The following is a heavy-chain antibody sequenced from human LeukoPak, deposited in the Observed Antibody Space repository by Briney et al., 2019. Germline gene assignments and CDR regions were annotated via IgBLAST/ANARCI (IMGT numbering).Heavy chain of an antibody. Sequence: GGSLRLSCAASGFTFSSYSMNWVRQAPGKGLEWVSSISSSSSYIYYADSVKGRFTISRDNARNSLYLQMNSLRAEDTAVYYCARDLTMVRGVPDYLGQGTLVTVSS. D-gene: IGHD3-10*01. V-gene: IGHV3-21*01. CDR3: ARDLTMVRGVPDY. J-gene: IGHJ4*02. CDR1: GFTFSSYS. CDR2: ISSSSSYI.